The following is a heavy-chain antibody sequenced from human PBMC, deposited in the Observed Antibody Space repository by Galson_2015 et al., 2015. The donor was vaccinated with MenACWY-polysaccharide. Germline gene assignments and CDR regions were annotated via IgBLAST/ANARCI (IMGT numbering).Heavy chain of an antibody. V-gene: IGHV3-49*03. Sequence: SLRLSCAASGFNFGDYGMIWIRQAPGKGLEWISLIRSKAYGGTPEPAASVKGRFTMSRDDSKRIAYLQMNSPNTEDTAVYYCTRVSAYFHDSSGSFDAFDIWGQGTMVTVSS. J-gene: IGHJ3*02. CDR3: TRVSAYFHDSSGSFDAFDI. D-gene: IGHD3-22*01. CDR1: GFNFGDYG. CDR2: IRSKAYGGTP.